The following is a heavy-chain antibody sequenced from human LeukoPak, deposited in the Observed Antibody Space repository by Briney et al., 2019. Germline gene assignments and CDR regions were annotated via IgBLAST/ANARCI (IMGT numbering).Heavy chain of an antibody. D-gene: IGHD4-17*01. Sequence: GGSLRLSCAASGFTFSRHWMTWVRQAPGKGLEWVANIKHDGSEKNYVDSVKGRFTISRDNSKNTLYLQMNSLRAEDTAVYYCAKDSTVTTDWGQGTLVTVSS. V-gene: IGHV3-7*03. CDR1: GFTFSRHW. CDR2: IKHDGSEK. CDR3: AKDSTVTTD. J-gene: IGHJ4*02.